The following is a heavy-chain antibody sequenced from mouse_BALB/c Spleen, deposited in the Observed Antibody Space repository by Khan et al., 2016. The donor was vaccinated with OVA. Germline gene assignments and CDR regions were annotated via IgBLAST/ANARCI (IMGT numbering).Heavy chain of an antibody. CDR2: IFPGDGST. CDR1: GYTFTSYD. J-gene: IGHJ1*01. CDR3: ARHYYRSILDWYFDV. D-gene: IGHD1-1*01. V-gene: IGHV1-85*01. Sequence: QVQLQQSGAELVKPGASVKLSCKASGYTFTSYDINWVRQRPEQGLEWIGWIFPGDGSTKYNEKFKGKATLTSDKSSSTAYMQLSRLTSEDSAVYFCARHYYRSILDWYFDVWGAGTTVTVSS.